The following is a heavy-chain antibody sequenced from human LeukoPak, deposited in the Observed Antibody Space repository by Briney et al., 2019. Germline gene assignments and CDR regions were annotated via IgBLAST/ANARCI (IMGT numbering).Heavy chain of an antibody. CDR3: ARLNYDILTGYYFSAVGSAFDI. Sequence: PSETLSLTCTVSGGSISSSSYYWGWIRQPPGKGLEWIGSIYYSGSTYYNPSLKSRVTISVDTSKNKSPLKLSSVAAADTAVYYCARLNYDILTGYYFSAVGSAFDIWGQGTMVTVSS. J-gene: IGHJ3*02. CDR2: IYYSGST. D-gene: IGHD3-9*01. V-gene: IGHV4-39*06. CDR1: GGSISSSSYY.